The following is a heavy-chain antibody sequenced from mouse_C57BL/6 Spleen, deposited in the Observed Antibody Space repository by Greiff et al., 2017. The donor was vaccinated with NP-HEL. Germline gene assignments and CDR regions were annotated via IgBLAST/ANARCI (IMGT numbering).Heavy chain of an antibody. CDR2: IDPSDSYT. D-gene: IGHD2-3*01. V-gene: IGHV1-69*01. CDR1: GYTFTSYW. J-gene: IGHJ4*01. Sequence: QVQLQQSGAELVMPGASVKLSCKASGYTFTSYWMHWVKQRPGQGLEWIGEIDPSDSYTNYNQKFKGKFTLSVDKSSSTAYMQLSSLTSEDSAVYYCARRLYDRYAMDYWGQGTSVTVSS. CDR3: ARRLYDRYAMDY.